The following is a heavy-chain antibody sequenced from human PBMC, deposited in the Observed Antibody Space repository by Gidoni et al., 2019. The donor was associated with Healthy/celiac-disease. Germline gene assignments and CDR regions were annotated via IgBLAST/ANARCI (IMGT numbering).Heavy chain of an antibody. Sequence: EVQLVESGGGLVKPGGSLRLSCAASGFTFSSYSMNWVRQAPGKGLEWVSSISSSSSYIYYADSVKGRFTISRDNAKNSLYLQMNSLRAEDTAVYYCARGWGSGYEINYYYGMDVWGQGTTVTVSS. D-gene: IGHD5-12*01. CDR3: ARGWGSGYEINYYYGMDV. CDR2: ISSSSSYI. J-gene: IGHJ6*02. V-gene: IGHV3-21*01. CDR1: GFTFSSYS.